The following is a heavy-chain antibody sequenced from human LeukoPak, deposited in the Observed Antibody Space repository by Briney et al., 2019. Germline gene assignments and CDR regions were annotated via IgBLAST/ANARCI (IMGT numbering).Heavy chain of an antibody. CDR3: ARVAAAVPDQ. V-gene: IGHV3-7*04. Sequence: HPGGSLRLSCEAPGLTFGDYAMTWFGKAPGEGLKWVANIKQDGSEKYYMDSVKGRFAISRDNANNSLYLEMSSLRAEDTAVYYCARVAAAVPDQWGQGTLVTVSS. CDR2: IKQDGSEK. D-gene: IGHD6-13*01. J-gene: IGHJ5*02. CDR1: GLTFGDYA.